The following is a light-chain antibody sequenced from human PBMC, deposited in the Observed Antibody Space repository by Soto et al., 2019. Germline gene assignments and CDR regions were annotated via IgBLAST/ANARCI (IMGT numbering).Light chain of an antibody. J-gene: IGKJ4*01. Sequence: EIVLTQSPGTLSLSPGESATLSCRASQSVSSNLAWYQQKPGQAPRLLIYGASTRATGIPARFSGSGSGTEFTLTISSLQSEDFAVYYCQQYNNWPLTFGGGTKVEIK. CDR3: QQYNNWPLT. CDR1: QSVSSN. CDR2: GAS. V-gene: IGKV3-15*01.